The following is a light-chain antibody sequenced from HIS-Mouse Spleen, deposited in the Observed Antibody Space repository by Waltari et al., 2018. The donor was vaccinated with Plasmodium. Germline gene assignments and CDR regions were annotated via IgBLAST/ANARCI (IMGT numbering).Light chain of an antibody. Sequence: SYELTQPPSVSVSPGQPARITCTGHALPNKSPSWSQQKSGRAPVLVIYEDSKRPSGIPERFSGSSSGTMATLTISGAQVEDEADYYCYSTDSSGNHRVFGGGTKLTVL. J-gene: IGLJ3*02. CDR2: EDS. CDR1: ALPNKS. CDR3: YSTDSSGNHRV. V-gene: IGLV3-10*01.